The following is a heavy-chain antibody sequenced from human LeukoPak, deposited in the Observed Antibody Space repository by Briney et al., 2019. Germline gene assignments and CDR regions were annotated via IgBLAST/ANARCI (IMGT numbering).Heavy chain of an antibody. CDR2: ISADGSNT. V-gene: IGHV3-74*01. Sequence: GGSLSLSCAASGFTFSGYWMHWVRQDAGKGLVWVSRISADGSNTIYADSVKGRFTISRDNAKNTLYLQMNSLRAEDTAVYYCAIAISGLDCWGQGTLVTVSS. J-gene: IGHJ4*02. CDR3: AIAISGLDC. D-gene: IGHD1-26*01. CDR1: GFTFSGYW.